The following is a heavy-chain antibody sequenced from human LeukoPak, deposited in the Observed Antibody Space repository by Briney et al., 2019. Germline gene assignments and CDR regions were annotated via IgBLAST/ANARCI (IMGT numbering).Heavy chain of an antibody. CDR1: GGSLVSYY. D-gene: IGHD3-22*01. Sequence: SETLSLTCTVSGGSLVSYYWTWIRQPPGKGLEWIGYIYYSGSTNYNPSLKSRVTISLDTSKNQFSLKLSSVTAADTAVYYCARRSYFDLSPFDYWGQGTLVTVSS. J-gene: IGHJ4*02. CDR3: ARRSYFDLSPFDY. V-gene: IGHV4-59*01. CDR2: IYYSGST.